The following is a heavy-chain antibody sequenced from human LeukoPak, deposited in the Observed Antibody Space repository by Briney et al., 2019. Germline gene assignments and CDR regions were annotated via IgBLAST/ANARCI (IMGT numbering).Heavy chain of an antibody. Sequence: GGSLRPSCAASGFTFSSYGMHWVRQAPGKGLEWVAVIWYDGSNKYYADSVKGRFTISRDNSKNTLYLQMNSLRAEDTAVYYCARGYGSGSYYNEGHFGYWGQGTLVTVSS. J-gene: IGHJ4*02. CDR3: ARGYGSGSYYNEGHFGY. CDR2: IWYDGSNK. CDR1: GFTFSSYG. V-gene: IGHV3-33*01. D-gene: IGHD3-10*01.